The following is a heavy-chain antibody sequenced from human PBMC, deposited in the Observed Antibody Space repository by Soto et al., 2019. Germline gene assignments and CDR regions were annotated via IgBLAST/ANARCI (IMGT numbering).Heavy chain of an antibody. CDR3: SRGDY. CDR2: IYHSGAT. J-gene: IGHJ4*02. CDR1: GESIDTAGYY. Sequence: SETLSLTCTVSGESIDTAGYYWTWIRQRPGRGLEWLGFIYHSGATYYSSSMKSRLSISIDRSQNQFSLKVTSVTAADTAVYFCSRGDYWGQGMLVTVSS. V-gene: IGHV4-31*03.